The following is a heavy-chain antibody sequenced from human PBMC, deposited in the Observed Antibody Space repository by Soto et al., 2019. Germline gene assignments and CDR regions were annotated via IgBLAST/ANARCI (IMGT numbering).Heavy chain of an antibody. Sequence: AAGKVSCKASGGTFSSYAISWVRQAPGQGLEWMGGIIPIFGTANYAQKFQGRVTITADKSTSTAYMELSSLRSEDTAVYYCAAPYLYCSGGSCYPTLWYWGQGTLVTVSS. J-gene: IGHJ4*02. CDR2: IIPIFGTA. D-gene: IGHD2-15*01. CDR1: GGTFSSYA. V-gene: IGHV1-69*06. CDR3: AAPYLYCSGGSCYPTLWY.